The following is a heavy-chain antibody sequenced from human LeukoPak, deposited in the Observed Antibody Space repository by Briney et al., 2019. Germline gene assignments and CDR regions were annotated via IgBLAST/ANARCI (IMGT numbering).Heavy chain of an antibody. V-gene: IGHV3-23*01. D-gene: IGHD3-3*01. J-gene: IGHJ4*02. CDR2: ISGSGGST. CDR1: RFTFSSYA. CDR3: AKFTDGYYDFWSGYPY. Sequence: GGSLRLSCGASRFTFSSYAMSWVRQAPGKGLEWVSAISGSGGSTYYADSVKGRFTISRDNSKNTLYLQMNSLRAEDTAVYYCAKFTDGYYDFWSGYPYWGQGTLVTVSS.